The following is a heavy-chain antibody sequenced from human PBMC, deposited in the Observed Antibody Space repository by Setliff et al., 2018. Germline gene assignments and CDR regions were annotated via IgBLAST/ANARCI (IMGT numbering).Heavy chain of an antibody. J-gene: IGHJ5*02. CDR2: ISAYNGNT. Sequence: GASVKVSCKASGYTFTSYGISWVRQAPGQGLEWMGWISAYNGNTIYAQKFQGRVTMTEDTSTDTAYMELSSLRSEDTAVYYCAKNGFGVVALGVNNWFDPWGQGTLVTVSS. CDR3: AKNGFGVVALGVNNWFDP. CDR1: GYTFTSYG. D-gene: IGHD3-10*01. V-gene: IGHV1-18*01.